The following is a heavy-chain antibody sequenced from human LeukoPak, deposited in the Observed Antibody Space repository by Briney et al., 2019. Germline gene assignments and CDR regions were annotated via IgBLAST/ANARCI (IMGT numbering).Heavy chain of an antibody. V-gene: IGHV1-69*10. CDR1: GGIFSDYA. CDR2: FIPVLGTA. D-gene: IGHD2-8*01. Sequence: ASVKVSCKASGGIFSDYALNWVRQAPGQGLEWMGVFIPVLGTANSTQNFQDRVSITADMSTHTVYMELSSLKSEDTAVCFCAGIPVFGVILHQEPVWGKGTTVTVSS. CDR3: AGIPVFGVILHQEPV. J-gene: IGHJ6*04.